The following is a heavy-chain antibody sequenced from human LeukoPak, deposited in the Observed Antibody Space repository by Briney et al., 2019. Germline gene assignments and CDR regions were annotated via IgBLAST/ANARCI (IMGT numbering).Heavy chain of an antibody. CDR1: GFTFSSYE. CDR3: ARDKAPGVYSSGWYDY. CDR2: ISSSGSTI. Sequence: PGGSLRLSCAASGFTFSSYEMNWVRQAPGKGLEWVSYISSSGSTIYYAESVKGRFTNSRANGKNSLYLQMNSLRAEDTAVYYCARDKAPGVYSSGWYDYWGQGTLVTVSS. D-gene: IGHD6-19*01. J-gene: IGHJ4*02. V-gene: IGHV3-48*03.